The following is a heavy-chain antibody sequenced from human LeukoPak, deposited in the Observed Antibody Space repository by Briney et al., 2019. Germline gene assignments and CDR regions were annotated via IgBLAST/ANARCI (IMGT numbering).Heavy chain of an antibody. D-gene: IGHD6-19*01. Sequence: PGGSLRLSCAASGFTFSSYWMHWVRQAPGKGLVWVSRINSDGSSTSYADSVKGRFTISRDNAKNTLYLQINSLRAEDTAVYYCARSIAVAGTTIDYWGQGTLVTVSS. V-gene: IGHV3-74*01. CDR1: GFTFSSYW. J-gene: IGHJ4*02. CDR3: ARSIAVAGTTIDY. CDR2: INSDGSST.